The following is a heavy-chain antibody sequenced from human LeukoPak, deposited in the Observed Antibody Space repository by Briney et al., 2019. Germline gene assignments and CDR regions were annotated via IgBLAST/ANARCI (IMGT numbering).Heavy chain of an antibody. CDR3: ARDQSYYGSGSPMNV. V-gene: IGHV3-21*01. Sequence: GGSLRLSCAASGFTFSSYSMNWVRQAPGKGLEWVSSISSSSSYIYYADSVKGRFTISRDNAKNSLYLQMNSLRAEDTAVYYCARDQSYYGSGSPMNVWGKGTTVTVSS. CDR1: GFTFSSYS. J-gene: IGHJ6*04. CDR2: ISSSSSYI. D-gene: IGHD3-10*01.